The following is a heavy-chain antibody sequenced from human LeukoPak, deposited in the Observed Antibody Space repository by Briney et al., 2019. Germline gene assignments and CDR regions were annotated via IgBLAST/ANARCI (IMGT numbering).Heavy chain of an antibody. D-gene: IGHD6-13*01. CDR2: ISGSGGTT. J-gene: IGHJ4*02. Sequence: PGGSLRLSCAASGFTFSDYAMSWVRQAPGKGLEWVSTISGSGGTTYYADSVEGRFTISRDNSKNTLYLQMDTLRADDTAVYYCARISSSWFFDFWGQGTLVTVSS. CDR1: GFTFSDYA. CDR3: ARISSSWFFDF. V-gene: IGHV3-23*01.